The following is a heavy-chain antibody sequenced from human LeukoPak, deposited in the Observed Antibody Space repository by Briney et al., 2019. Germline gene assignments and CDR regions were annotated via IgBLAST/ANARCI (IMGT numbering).Heavy chain of an antibody. V-gene: IGHV4-30-4*08. Sequence: SQTLSLTCTVSGGSISSSDYYWSWIRQPPGKGLEWIGYIYYSGSTYYNPSLKSRVTISVDTSKNQFSLKLSSVTAADTAVYYCASRNSGSYSQLDYWGQGTLVTVSS. D-gene: IGHD3-10*01. CDR3: ASRNSGSYSQLDY. J-gene: IGHJ4*02. CDR1: GGSISSSDYY. CDR2: IYYSGST.